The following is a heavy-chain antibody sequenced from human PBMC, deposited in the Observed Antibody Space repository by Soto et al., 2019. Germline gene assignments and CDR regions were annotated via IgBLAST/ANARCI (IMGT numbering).Heavy chain of an antibody. D-gene: IGHD5-12*01. Sequence: EVQLVESGGGLVKPGGSLRLSCAASGFTFSSYSMNWVRQAPGKGLEWVSSISSSSSYIYYADSVKGRFTISRDNAKNSLYLQMNSLRAEDTAVYYCARAYSGYEFLSAFDIWGQGTMVTVSS. V-gene: IGHV3-21*01. J-gene: IGHJ3*02. CDR3: ARAYSGYEFLSAFDI. CDR2: ISSSSSYI. CDR1: GFTFSSYS.